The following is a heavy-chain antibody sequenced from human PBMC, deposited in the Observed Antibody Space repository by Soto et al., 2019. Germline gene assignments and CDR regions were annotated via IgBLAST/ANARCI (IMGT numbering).Heavy chain of an antibody. CDR3: ARLRIGWNDEVVDY. CDR2: IYYSGST. D-gene: IGHD1-1*01. CDR1: GGSISSYY. J-gene: IGHJ4*02. Sequence: SETLSLTCTVSGGSISSYYWSWIRQPPGKGLEWIGYIYYSGSTNYNPSLKSRVTISVDTSKNQFSLKLSSVTAADTAVYYCARLRIGWNDEVVDYWGQGTLVTVSS. V-gene: IGHV4-59*08.